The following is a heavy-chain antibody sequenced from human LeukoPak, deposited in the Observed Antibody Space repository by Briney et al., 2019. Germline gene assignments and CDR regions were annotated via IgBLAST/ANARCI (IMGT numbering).Heavy chain of an antibody. CDR3: ASKNTNYDILTGYYYYMDV. D-gene: IGHD3-9*01. CDR2: INPNSGGT. J-gene: IGHJ6*03. V-gene: IGHV1-2*02. CDR1: GYTFTGYY. Sequence: ASVKVSYKASGYTFTGYYMHWVRQAPGQGLEWMGWINPNSGGTNYAQKFQGRVTMTRDTSISTAYMELSRLRSDDTAVYYCASKNTNYDILTGYYYYMDVWGKGTTVTVSS.